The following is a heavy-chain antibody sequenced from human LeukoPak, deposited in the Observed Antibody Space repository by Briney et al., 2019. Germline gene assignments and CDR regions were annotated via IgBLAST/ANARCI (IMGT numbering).Heavy chain of an antibody. CDR1: GFTFSSYN. Sequence: GGSLRLSCAASGFTFSSYNINWVRQAPGKGLEWVASISSSSSHMNYADALKGRFTISRDNAQNSLSLQMNSLRAEDTAVYYCAREKDYYGSGSSFGYWGQGTLVTVSS. V-gene: IGHV3-21*04. CDR2: ISSSSSHM. D-gene: IGHD3-10*01. CDR3: AREKDYYGSGSSFGY. J-gene: IGHJ4*02.